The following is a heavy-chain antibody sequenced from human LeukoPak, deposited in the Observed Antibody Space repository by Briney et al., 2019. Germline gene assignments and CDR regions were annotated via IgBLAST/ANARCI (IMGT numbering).Heavy chain of an antibody. Sequence: GGSLRLPCAASGFTFSNYWINWVRQAPGKGLEWVANVNQDGSEKYYVDSVKGRFTISRDNAKDSLYLQMSSLRAEDTAVYYCARTYRNGDKFCSVYWGQGTLVTVSS. CDR3: ARTYRNGDKFCSVY. D-gene: IGHD5-24*01. CDR2: VNQDGSEK. J-gene: IGHJ4*02. CDR1: GFTFSNYW. V-gene: IGHV3-7*01.